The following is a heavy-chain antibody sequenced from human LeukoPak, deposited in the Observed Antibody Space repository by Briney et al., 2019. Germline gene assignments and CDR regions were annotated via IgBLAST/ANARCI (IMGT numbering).Heavy chain of an antibody. V-gene: IGHV4-34*01. J-gene: IGHJ4*02. CDR1: GGSISGYY. CDR3: ARDYYDSSGSFDY. CDR2: INHSGST. D-gene: IGHD3-22*01. Sequence: SETLSLTCTVSGGSISGYYWSWIRQPPGKGLEWIGEINHSGSTNYNPSLKSRVTISVDTSKNQFSLKLSSVTAADTAVYYCARDYYDSSGSFDYWGQGTLVTVSS.